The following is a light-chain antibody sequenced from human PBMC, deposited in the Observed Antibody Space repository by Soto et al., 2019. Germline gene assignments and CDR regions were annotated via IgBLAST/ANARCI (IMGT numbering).Light chain of an antibody. CDR1: SSDVGTYNL. V-gene: IGLV2-23*02. Sequence: QSALTQPASVSGSPGQSITISCTGTSSDVGTYNLVSWYQQHPGKAPKLVIYEVSKRPSGVSNRFSGSKSGNTASLTISGLQAEYEADYYCCSYAGSATYVFGTGTKLTVL. CDR3: CSYAGSATYV. CDR2: EVS. J-gene: IGLJ1*01.